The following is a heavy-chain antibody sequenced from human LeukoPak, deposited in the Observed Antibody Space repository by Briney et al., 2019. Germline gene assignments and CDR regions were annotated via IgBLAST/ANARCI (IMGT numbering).Heavy chain of an antibody. J-gene: IGHJ5*02. Sequence: ASVKVSCMASGYTFTGYYMHWVRQAPGQGLEWMGWINPNSGGTNYAQKFQGRVTMTRDTSISAAYMELSRLRSDDTAVYYCAREGVGGGNWFDPWGQGTLVTVSS. V-gene: IGHV1-2*02. D-gene: IGHD2-8*01. CDR1: GYTFTGYY. CDR2: INPNSGGT. CDR3: AREGVGGGNWFDP.